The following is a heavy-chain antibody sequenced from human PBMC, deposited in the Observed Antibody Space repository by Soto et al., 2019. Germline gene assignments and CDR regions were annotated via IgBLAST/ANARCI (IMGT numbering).Heavy chain of an antibody. CDR2: IIPILGIA. Sequence: QVQLVQSGAEVKKPGSSVKVSCKASGGTFSSYTISWVRQAPGQGLEWMGRIIPILGIANYAQRFQGRDTITADKSTSTAYMELSSLRSEDTAVYYCAREEGGGNNWNDFGANAFDIWGQGTMVTVSS. CDR1: GGTFSSYT. J-gene: IGHJ3*02. V-gene: IGHV1-69*08. CDR3: AREEGGGNNWNDFGANAFDI. D-gene: IGHD1-20*01.